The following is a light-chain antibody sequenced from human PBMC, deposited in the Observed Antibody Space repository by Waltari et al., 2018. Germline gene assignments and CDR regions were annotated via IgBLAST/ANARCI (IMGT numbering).Light chain of an antibody. V-gene: IGKV4-1*01. CDR1: QSVLYSSNNKNY. J-gene: IGKJ1*01. Sequence: DIVMTQSPDSLAVSLGERATINCKSSQSVLYSSNNKNYLAWYQQKQGQPPKLLIYWASTRESGVPDRFSGSGSGTDFTLTISSLQAEDVAVYYCQQYYSTPWGFGQGTKVEIK. CDR3: QQYYSTPWG. CDR2: WAS.